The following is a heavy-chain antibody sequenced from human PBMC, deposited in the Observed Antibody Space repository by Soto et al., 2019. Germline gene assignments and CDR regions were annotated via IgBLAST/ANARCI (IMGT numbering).Heavy chain of an antibody. CDR3: ARVDPGRAYSYYGMDV. V-gene: IGHV4-59*01. J-gene: IGHJ6*02. CDR1: GGSISSYY. Sequence: SETLSLTCTVSGGSISSYYWSWIRQPPGKGLEWIGYIYYSGSTNYNPSLKSRVTISVDTSKNQFSLKLSSVTAADTAVYYCARVDPGRAYSYYGMDVWGQGTTVTVSS. CDR2: IYYSGST.